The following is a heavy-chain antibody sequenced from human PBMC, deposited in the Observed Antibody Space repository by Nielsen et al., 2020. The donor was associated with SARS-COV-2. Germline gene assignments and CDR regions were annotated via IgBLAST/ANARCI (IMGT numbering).Heavy chain of an antibody. CDR3: VRDRNTQFYDDGGFHALDY. D-gene: IGHD3-16*01. J-gene: IGHJ4*02. Sequence: ASVKVSCKASGDIFAHNGVSWLRQAPGQGLEWLGWVSAFNGHTKYAQKVQGRITMTLDTSTSTAYMELRSLRSDDTAIFYCVRDRNTQFYDDGGFHALDYWGQGTLVTVSS. CDR2: VSAFNGHT. V-gene: IGHV1-18*04. CDR1: GDIFAHNG.